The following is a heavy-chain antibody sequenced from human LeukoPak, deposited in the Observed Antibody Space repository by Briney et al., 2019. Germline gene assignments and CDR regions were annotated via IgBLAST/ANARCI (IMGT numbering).Heavy chain of an antibody. CDR1: GGSVSSGSYY. CDR2: VYYSGST. Sequence: PSETLSLTCTVSGGSVSSGSYYWSWIRQPPGKGLEWIGYVYYSGSTNYNPSLKSRVTISVDTSKNQFSLKLSSVTAADTAVYYCARDEYRVGSSWYEDYYGMDVWGKGTTVTVSS. V-gene: IGHV4-61*01. D-gene: IGHD2-15*01. CDR3: ARDEYRVGSSWYEDYYGMDV. J-gene: IGHJ6*04.